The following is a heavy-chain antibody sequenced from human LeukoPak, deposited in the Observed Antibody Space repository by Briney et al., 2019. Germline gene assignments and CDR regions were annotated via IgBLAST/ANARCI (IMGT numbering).Heavy chain of an antibody. CDR1: RYTFTSYA. Sequence: AASVKVSCKASRYTFTSYAMHWVRQAPGQRPEWMGWINAGNGNTKYSQKFQGRVTITRDTSASTAYMELSSLRPEDTAVYYCARVQSAYCSSSSCYGGYFDYWGQGTLVTVSS. D-gene: IGHD2-2*01. CDR2: INAGNGNT. J-gene: IGHJ4*02. CDR3: ARVQSAYCSSSSCYGGYFDY. V-gene: IGHV1-3*01.